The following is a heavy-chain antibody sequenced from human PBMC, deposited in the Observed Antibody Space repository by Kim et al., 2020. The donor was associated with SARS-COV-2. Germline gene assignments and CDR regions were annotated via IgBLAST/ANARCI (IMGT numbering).Heavy chain of an antibody. Sequence: YNPSLKSRVTISVDTSKNQFSLKLSSVTAADTAVYYCARDGIAAAGTIDYWGQGTLVTVSS. D-gene: IGHD6-13*01. V-gene: IGHV4-39*07. CDR3: ARDGIAAAGTIDY. J-gene: IGHJ4*02.